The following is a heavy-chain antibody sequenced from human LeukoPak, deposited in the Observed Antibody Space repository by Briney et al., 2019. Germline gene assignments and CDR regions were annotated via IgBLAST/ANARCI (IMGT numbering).Heavy chain of an antibody. Sequence: ASVKVSCKASGYTFTGYYMHWVREAPGQGLEWMGWINPNSGGTNYAQKFQGRVTMTRDTSNATAYMELSTLRSDDTAVYYCARGGLAMFGVVARGSDYWGQGTLVPVSS. CDR1: GYTFTGYY. CDR2: INPNSGGT. D-gene: IGHD3-3*01. CDR3: ARGGLAMFGVVARGSDY. J-gene: IGHJ4*02. V-gene: IGHV1-2*02.